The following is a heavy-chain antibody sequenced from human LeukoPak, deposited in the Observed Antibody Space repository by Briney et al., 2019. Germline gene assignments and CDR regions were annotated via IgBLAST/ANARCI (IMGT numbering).Heavy chain of an antibody. CDR3: ARAQFGAAAA. J-gene: IGHJ5*02. V-gene: IGHV4-30-4*07. D-gene: IGHD6-13*01. CDR1: DGSISSGGYS. CDR2: IYYSGST. Sequence: PSETLSLTCAVSDGSISSGGYSWSWIRQPPGKGLEWIGYIYYSGSTYYNPSLKSRVTISVDTSKNQFSLKLSSVTAADTAVYYCARAQFGAAAAWGQGTLVTVSS.